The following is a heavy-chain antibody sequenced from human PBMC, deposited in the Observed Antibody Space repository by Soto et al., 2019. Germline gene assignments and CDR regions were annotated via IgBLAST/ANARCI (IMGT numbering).Heavy chain of an antibody. Sequence: SETLSLTCTVSGGSISSYYWSWIRQPPGKGLEWIGYIYYSGSTNYNPSLKSRVTISIDRSKNQFSLKLSSVTAADTDVYYCTRVQDYWGQGFLVTVSS. J-gene: IGHJ4*02. CDR2: IYYSGST. D-gene: IGHD1-1*01. CDR3: TRVQDY. CDR1: GGSISSYY. V-gene: IGHV4-59*12.